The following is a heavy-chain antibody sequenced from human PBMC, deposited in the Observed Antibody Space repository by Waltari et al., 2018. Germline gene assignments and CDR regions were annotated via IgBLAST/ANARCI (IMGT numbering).Heavy chain of an antibody. Sequence: QVQLQESGPGLVKPSETLSLTCTVSGGSISGYYWSWIRQPAGKGLEWIGRIYTSGGTNYNPSLKSRITMSVDTSKNQFSLELNSVTAADTAVYFCARGRGTYFDYWGQGILVTVSS. D-gene: IGHD3-16*01. V-gene: IGHV4-4*07. CDR3: ARGRGTYFDY. CDR1: GGSISGYY. CDR2: IYTSGGT. J-gene: IGHJ4*02.